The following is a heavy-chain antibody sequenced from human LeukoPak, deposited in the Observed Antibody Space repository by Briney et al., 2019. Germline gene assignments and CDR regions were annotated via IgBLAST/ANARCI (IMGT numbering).Heavy chain of an antibody. J-gene: IGHJ4*02. CDR1: GGSISSSNW. V-gene: IGHV4-4*02. CDR2: IYYSGST. CDR3: ARDFPPDY. Sequence: SETLSLTCAVSGGSISSSNWWSWVRQPPGKGLEWIGSIYYSGSTYYNPSLKSRVTISVDTSKNQFSLKLSSVTAADTAVYYCARDFPPDYWGQGTLVTVSS.